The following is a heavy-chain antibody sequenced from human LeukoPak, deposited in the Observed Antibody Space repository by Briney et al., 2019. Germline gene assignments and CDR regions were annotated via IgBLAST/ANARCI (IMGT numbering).Heavy chain of an antibody. J-gene: IGHJ4*02. V-gene: IGHV3-30*03. CDR3: AGAIGYFDY. CDR1: GFTFSSYG. CDR2: ISYDGSDK. Sequence: GGSLRLSCAASGFTFSSYGMHWVPQAPGKGLEWVGVISYDGSDKYYVDSVKGRFTISRDNSKNTLYLQMNSLRAEDTAVYYCAGAIGYFDYWGQGTLVTVSS. D-gene: IGHD2-21*01.